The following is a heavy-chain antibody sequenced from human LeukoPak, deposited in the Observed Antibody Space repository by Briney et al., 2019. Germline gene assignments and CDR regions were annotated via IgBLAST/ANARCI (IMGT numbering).Heavy chain of an antibody. D-gene: IGHD3-3*01. J-gene: IGHJ6*03. Sequence: GGSLRLSCVASGFTFSNYWMSWVRQAPGKGLEWVANIKQDGSEKYYVDSVKGRFTISRDNAKNSLYLQMNSLRAEDTAMYYCARAAFWSGYSRGYYYYYMDVWGKGTTVTVSS. CDR3: ARAAFWSGYSRGYYYYYMDV. CDR2: IKQDGSEK. CDR1: GFTFSNYW. V-gene: IGHV3-7*01.